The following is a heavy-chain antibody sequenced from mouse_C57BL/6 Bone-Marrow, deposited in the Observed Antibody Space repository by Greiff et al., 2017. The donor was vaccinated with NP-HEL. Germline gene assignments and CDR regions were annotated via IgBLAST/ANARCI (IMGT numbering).Heavy chain of an antibody. CDR1: GYSFTDYN. CDR3: ARRDYYGSSYVAMDY. V-gene: IGHV1-39*01. CDR2: INPNYGTT. J-gene: IGHJ4*01. Sequence: VHVKQSGPELVKPGASVKISCKASGYSFTDYNMNWVKQSNGKSLEWIGVINPNYGTTSYNQKFKGKATLTVDQSSSTAYMQLNSLTSEDSAVYYCARRDYYGSSYVAMDYWGQGTSVTVSS. D-gene: IGHD1-1*01.